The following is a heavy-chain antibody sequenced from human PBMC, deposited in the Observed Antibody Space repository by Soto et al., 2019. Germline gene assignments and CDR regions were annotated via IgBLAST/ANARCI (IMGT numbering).Heavy chain of an antibody. V-gene: IGHV3-48*03. CDR2: ISSGGSTI. CDR1: GFTVSSDE. J-gene: IGHJ4*02. Sequence: GWSLRLSWAVSGFTVSSDEMDWVRQAPGKGLEGVSYISSGGSTIYYADSVKGRFTISRDNAKNSLYIQMNSLRAEDTALYVCARGAFWSGYTIDYWGLGTLVTVSS. CDR3: ARGAFWSGYTIDY. D-gene: IGHD3-3*01.